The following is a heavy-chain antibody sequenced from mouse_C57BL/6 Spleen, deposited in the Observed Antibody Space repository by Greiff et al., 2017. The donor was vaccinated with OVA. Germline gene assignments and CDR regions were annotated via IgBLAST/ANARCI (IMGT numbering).Heavy chain of an antibody. CDR1: GYSITSGYY. D-gene: IGHD1-1*01. CDR3: ARFYYGLHAMDY. Sequence: DVQLQESGPGLVKPSQSLSLTCSVTGYSITSGYYWNWIRQFPGNKLEWMGYISYNGSNNYNPSLKNRISITRDTSKNQFFLKLNSVTTEDTATYYCARFYYGLHAMDYWGQGTSVTVSS. CDR2: ISYNGSN. J-gene: IGHJ4*01. V-gene: IGHV3-6*01.